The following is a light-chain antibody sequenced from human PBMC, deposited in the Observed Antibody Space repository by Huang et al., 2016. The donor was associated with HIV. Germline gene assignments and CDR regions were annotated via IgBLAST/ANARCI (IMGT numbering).Light chain of an antibody. CDR1: ESVSTN. CDR2: GAS. Sequence: EIVMTQSPATLSVSPGDGATLSCRASESVSTNLAWYQQKPGQAPRRLIYGASTRAAGIPATFSGSGSATEFSLTISSLQSEDFAFYHCQQYNTWPWTFDQGTKVEI. CDR3: QQYNTWPWT. J-gene: IGKJ1*01. V-gene: IGKV3-15*01.